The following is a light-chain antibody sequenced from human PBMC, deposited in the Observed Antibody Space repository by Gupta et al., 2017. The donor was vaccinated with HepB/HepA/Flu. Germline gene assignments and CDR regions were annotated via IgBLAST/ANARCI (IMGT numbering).Light chain of an antibody. V-gene: IGKV2-28*01. Sequence: IVLTRSQLPLPFTPEGPAPISCGYSKSLLHSNGNNYLDWYLQKPGQSPHLLIYLGFDRASGVPDRFSGSGSGTDFTLKISRVEAEDVGVYYCMQAVQIPRTFGQGTRLEIK. CDR3: MQAVQIPRT. CDR2: LGF. J-gene: IGKJ1*01. CDR1: KSLLHSNGNNY.